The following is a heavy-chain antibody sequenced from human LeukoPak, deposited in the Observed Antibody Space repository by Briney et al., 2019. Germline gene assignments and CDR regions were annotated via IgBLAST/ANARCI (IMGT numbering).Heavy chain of an antibody. CDR1: GGSISSYY. J-gene: IGHJ5*02. V-gene: IGHV4-4*07. CDR2: ISASGST. CDR3: ATDISWFDP. Sequence: PSETLPLTCTVSGGSISSYYWSWIRQPAGKGLEWIGRISASGSTNYAPSLRSRVTMSVDTSTKQFSLKLTSVTAADTAVYYCATDISWFDPCGRGTLVTVSS.